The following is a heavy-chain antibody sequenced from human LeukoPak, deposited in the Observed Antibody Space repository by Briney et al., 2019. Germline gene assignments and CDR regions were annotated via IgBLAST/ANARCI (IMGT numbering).Heavy chain of an antibody. CDR3: IRIRTREHQYGMDV. CDR2: IDTAGNT. D-gene: IGHD1-26*01. J-gene: IGHJ6*02. Sequence: GGSLRLSCAASGFTFSSYDMHWVRQATGKGLEWVSAIDTAGNTYYLGSVEGRFTISRDDAKNSLYLQMNSLRDGDTAVYYCIRIRTREHQYGMDVWGQGTTLTVSS. CDR1: GFTFSSYD. V-gene: IGHV3-13*01.